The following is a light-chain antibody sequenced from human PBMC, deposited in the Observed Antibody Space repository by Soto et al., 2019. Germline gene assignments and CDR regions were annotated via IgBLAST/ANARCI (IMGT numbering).Light chain of an antibody. CDR3: LLYDGAAVV. CDR2: STT. J-gene: IGLJ2*01. Sequence: QAVVTQEPSLTVSPGGTVTLTCASSTGPVTSDYYPNWVQQKPGQAPRALIYSTTKKHSGTPARFSGSLLWGKAALTLSGVQPEDEADYYCLLYDGAAVVFGGGTKLTVL. V-gene: IGLV7-43*01. CDR1: TGPVTSDYY.